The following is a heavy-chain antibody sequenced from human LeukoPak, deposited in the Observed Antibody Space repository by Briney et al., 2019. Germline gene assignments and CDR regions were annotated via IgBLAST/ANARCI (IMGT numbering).Heavy chain of an antibody. CDR1: GGSFSGYY. Sequence: PSETLSLTCAVYGGSFSGYYWSWIRQPPGKGLEWIGEINHSGSTNYNPSLKSRVTISVDMSKNQFSLKLSSVTAADTAVYYCARGVSIPRKYSSSWYGYYYMDVWGKGTTVTVSS. V-gene: IGHV4-34*01. CDR3: ARGVSIPRKYSSSWYGYYYMDV. J-gene: IGHJ6*03. D-gene: IGHD6-13*01. CDR2: INHSGST.